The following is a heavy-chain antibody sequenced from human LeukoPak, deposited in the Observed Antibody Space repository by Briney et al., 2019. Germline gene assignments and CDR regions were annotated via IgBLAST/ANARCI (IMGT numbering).Heavy chain of an antibody. Sequence: PGGSLRLSCAASGFTFSSYGMHWVRQAPGKGLEWVAVIWYDGSNKYYADSVKGRFTISRDNSKNTLYLQMNSLRAEDTAVYYCAKAIKGGHAFDIWGQGTMVTVSS. V-gene: IGHV3-33*06. J-gene: IGHJ3*02. CDR3: AKAIKGGHAFDI. D-gene: IGHD3-16*01. CDR1: GFTFSSYG. CDR2: IWYDGSNK.